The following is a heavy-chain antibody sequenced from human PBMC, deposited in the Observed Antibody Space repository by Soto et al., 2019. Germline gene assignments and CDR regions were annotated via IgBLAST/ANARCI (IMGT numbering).Heavy chain of an antibody. V-gene: IGHV3-30-3*01. J-gene: IGHJ1*01. CDR2: ISYDGSNK. D-gene: IGHD3-16*02. CDR1: GFTFSSYA. Sequence: GGSLRLSCAASGFTFSSYAMHWVRQAPGKGLEWVAVISYDGSNKYYADSVKGRFTISRDNSKNTLYLQMNSLRAEDTAVYYCARTDDYVWGSYRSAFKHWGQGTLVTVSS. CDR3: ARTDDYVWGSYRSAFKH.